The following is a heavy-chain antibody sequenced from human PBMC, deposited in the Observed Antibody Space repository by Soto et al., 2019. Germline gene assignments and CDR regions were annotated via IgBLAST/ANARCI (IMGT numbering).Heavy chain of an antibody. Sequence: QVQLQESGPGLVKPSETLSLTCTVSGGSVSSGSYYWSWIRQPPGKGLEWIGYIYNSGSTNYNPSLKSRVTISVDTSKNQFSLKLSSVTAADTAVYYSAREWGYDAFDFWGQGTMVTVSS. V-gene: IGHV4-61*01. D-gene: IGHD7-27*01. J-gene: IGHJ3*01. CDR3: AREWGYDAFDF. CDR1: GGSVSSGSYY. CDR2: IYNSGST.